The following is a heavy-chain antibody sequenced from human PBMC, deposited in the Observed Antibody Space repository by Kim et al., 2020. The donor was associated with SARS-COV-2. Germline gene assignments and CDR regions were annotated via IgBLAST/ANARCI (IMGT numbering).Heavy chain of an antibody. CDR2: IKQDGREK. V-gene: IGHV3-7*03. D-gene: IGHD3-10*01. CDR3: AKASYSSGRAPLFDY. Sequence: GGSLRLSCAASGFTFNTYYMAWVRQAPGKGLEWVASIKQDGREKYYVDSVKGRFTISRDNAKNSLFLQMNSLRAEDTAVYYCAKASYSSGRAPLFDYWG. CDR1: GFTFNTYY. J-gene: IGHJ4*01.